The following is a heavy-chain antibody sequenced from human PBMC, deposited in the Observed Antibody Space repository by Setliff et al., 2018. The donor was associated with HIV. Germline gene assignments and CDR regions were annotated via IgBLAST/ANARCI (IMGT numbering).Heavy chain of an antibody. Sequence: PSETLSLTCAVSGYSIGSGSFWGWIRQPPGKGLEWIATIPHNGGTYYNPDPSLTGRVTISLDTSKNQFSLKLAFVTAADTAVYYCARLSGGMVPNYWGQGTLVTVSS. CDR1: GYSIGSGSF. CDR3: ARLSGGMVPNY. J-gene: IGHJ4*02. D-gene: IGHD3-10*01. CDR2: IPHNGGT. V-gene: IGHV4-38-2*01.